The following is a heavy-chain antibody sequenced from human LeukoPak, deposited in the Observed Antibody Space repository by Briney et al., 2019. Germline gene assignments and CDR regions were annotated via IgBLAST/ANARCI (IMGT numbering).Heavy chain of an antibody. D-gene: IGHD2-15*01. CDR1: GFTFSSYA. CDR3: AKTPWVVAAPFFYFDY. J-gene: IGHJ4*02. Sequence: GGSLRLSYAVSGFTFSSYAMSWVRQAPGKGLEWVSAISGSGGSTYYADSVKGRFTISRDNSKNTLYLQMNSLRAEDTAVYYCAKTPWVVAAPFFYFDYWGQGTLVTVSS. CDR2: ISGSGGST. V-gene: IGHV3-23*01.